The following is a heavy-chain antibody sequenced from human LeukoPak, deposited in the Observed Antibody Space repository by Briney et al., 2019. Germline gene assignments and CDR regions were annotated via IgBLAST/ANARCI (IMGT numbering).Heavy chain of an antibody. CDR1: GDTFNSHT. CDR2: IIPLLSVP. J-gene: IGHJ6*02. CDR3: ARDPSDYDFWTGTYYFSGLDV. Sequence: SVKVSCKVSGDTFNSHTINWERQAPGQGLDWMGRIIPLLSVPYYSQKFQGRVTITADKSANIAYMELNTLRPDDTAVYYCARDPSDYDFWTGTYYFSGLDVWGQGTSVTVSS. D-gene: IGHD3-3*01. V-gene: IGHV1-69*04.